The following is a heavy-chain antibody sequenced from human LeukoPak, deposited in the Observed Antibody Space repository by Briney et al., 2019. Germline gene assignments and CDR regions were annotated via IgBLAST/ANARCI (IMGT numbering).Heavy chain of an antibody. CDR1: GYTFITSD. Sequence: ASVKVSCKASGYTFITSDIIWVRQASGQGLEWMGYIDPESGYTTYAQKFQGRVTMTRDTSTSTAYMELSSLTPDDTAIYYCTRKLRLDEHWGQGTLVAVSS. D-gene: IGHD1-7*01. V-gene: IGHV1-8*01. J-gene: IGHJ4*02. CDR3: TRKLRLDEH. CDR2: IDPESGYT.